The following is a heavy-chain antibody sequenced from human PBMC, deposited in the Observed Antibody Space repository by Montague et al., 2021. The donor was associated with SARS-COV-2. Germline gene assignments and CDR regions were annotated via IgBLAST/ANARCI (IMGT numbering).Heavy chain of an antibody. CDR1: GGSIRSGSYY. Sequence: TLSLTCTVSGGSIRSGSYYWSWIRQPAGKGLEWIGRIYSSGSTNYNPSLKSQVTMSVDTSKNQFSLKVSSVTAADTAVYYCVRDYGDYSYYYGLDVWGQGTTVTVSS. CDR3: VRDYGDYSYYYGLDV. V-gene: IGHV4-61*02. J-gene: IGHJ6*02. D-gene: IGHD4-17*01. CDR2: IYSSGST.